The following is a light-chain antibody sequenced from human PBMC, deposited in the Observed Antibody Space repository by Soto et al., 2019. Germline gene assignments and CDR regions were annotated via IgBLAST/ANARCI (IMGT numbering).Light chain of an antibody. J-gene: IGLJ2*01. CDR3: QSYDSSLSGVV. Sequence: QSALTQPPSVSGAPGQRVTISCAGSSSNIGAGYDVHWYQQLPGTAPKLLIYGNSNRPSGVPDRFSGSKSGTSASLAITGVQGEDEADYYCQSYDSSLSGVVFCGGTKLTVL. CDR2: GNS. CDR1: SSNIGAGYD. V-gene: IGLV1-40*01.